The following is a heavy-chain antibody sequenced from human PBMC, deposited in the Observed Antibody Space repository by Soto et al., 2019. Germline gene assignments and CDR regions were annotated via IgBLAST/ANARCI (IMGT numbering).Heavy chain of an antibody. V-gene: IGHV3-21*01. CDR1: GFTFSSYS. CDR2: ISSSSGYI. CDR3: ASLYYYDSSGYFGGHYYYGMDV. D-gene: IGHD3-22*01. J-gene: IGHJ6*02. Sequence: EVQLVESGGGLVKPGGSLRLSCAASGFTFSSYSMNWVRQAPGKGLEWVSSISSSSGYIYYADSVRGRFTISRDNAQNSLFLHMNSLRDEDTAVYYCASLYYYDSSGYFGGHYYYGMDVWGQGTTVTVSS.